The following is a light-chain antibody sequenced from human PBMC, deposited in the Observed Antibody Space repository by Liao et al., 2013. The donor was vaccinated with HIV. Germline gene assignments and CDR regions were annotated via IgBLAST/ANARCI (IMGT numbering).Light chain of an antibody. Sequence: SYVLTQPPSVSVAPGKTATITCGGNNIGSKSVHWYQQKPGQAPVLVIYYDSDRPSGIPERFSGSNSGNTATLTISGTQAIDEADYYCQTWDRTTYVFGSGTKVTVL. CDR3: QTWDRTTYV. J-gene: IGLJ1*01. CDR1: NIGSKS. CDR2: YDS. V-gene: IGLV3-21*01.